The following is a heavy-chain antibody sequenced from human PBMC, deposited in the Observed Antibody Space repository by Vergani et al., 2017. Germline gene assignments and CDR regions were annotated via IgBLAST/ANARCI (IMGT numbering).Heavy chain of an antibody. D-gene: IGHD6-13*01. CDR1: GYTFTSYG. CDR3: ARPRIAAAGRNGAYWFDP. CDR2: INPNSGGT. V-gene: IGHV1-2*02. Sequence: QVQLVQSGAEVKKPGASVKVSCKASGYTFTSYGISWVRQAPGQGLEWMGWINPNSGGTNYAQKFQGRVTMTRDTYISTAYMELSRLRSDDTAVYYCARPRIAAAGRNGAYWFDPWGQGTLVTVSS. J-gene: IGHJ5*02.